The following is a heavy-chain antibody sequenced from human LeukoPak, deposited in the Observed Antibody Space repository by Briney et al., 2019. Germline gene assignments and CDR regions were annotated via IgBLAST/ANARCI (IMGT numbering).Heavy chain of an antibody. V-gene: IGHV4-59*01. D-gene: IGHD6-19*01. CDR2: IYYSGST. Sequence: SETLSLTCTVSGASIRSYYWSWIRQPPGKGLEWIGYIYYSGSTNYNPSLKSRVTISVDTSKNQFSLKLSSVTAADTAVYYCARGPIAVAGIDYWGQGTLVTVSS. CDR3: ARGPIAVAGIDY. J-gene: IGHJ4*02. CDR1: GASIRSYY.